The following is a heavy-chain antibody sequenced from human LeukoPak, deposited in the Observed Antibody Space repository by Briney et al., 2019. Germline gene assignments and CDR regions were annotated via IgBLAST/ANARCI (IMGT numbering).Heavy chain of an antibody. J-gene: IGHJ6*04. CDR1: GFTFSSYG. D-gene: IGHD6-13*01. CDR2: ISGSGSYI. CDR3: ARGGAASGGMDV. Sequence: PGGSLRLSCAASGFTFSSYGMNWVRQAPEKGLEWVSSISGSGSYIYYVDSVKGRFTFSRDNAKNSLYLQMNSLRAEDTAVYYCARGGAASGGMDVWGKGTTVTVSS. V-gene: IGHV3-21*01.